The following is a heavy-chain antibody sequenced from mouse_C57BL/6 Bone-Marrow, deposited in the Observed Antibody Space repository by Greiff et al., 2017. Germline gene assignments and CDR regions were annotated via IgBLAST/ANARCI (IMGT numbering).Heavy chain of an antibody. Sequence: EVKLQESGAGLVKPSQSLSLTCSVTGYSITSGYYWNWIRQFPGNKLEWMGYISYDGSNNYNPSLKNRISITRDTSKNQFFLKLNSVTTEDTATYYCARDTYYEGFAYWGQGTLVTVSA. D-gene: IGHD2-10*01. CDR3: ARDTYYEGFAY. CDR1: GYSITSGYY. V-gene: IGHV3-6*01. CDR2: ISYDGSN. J-gene: IGHJ3*01.